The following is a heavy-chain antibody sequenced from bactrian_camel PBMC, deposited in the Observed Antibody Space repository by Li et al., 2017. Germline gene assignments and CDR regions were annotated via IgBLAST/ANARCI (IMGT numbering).Heavy chain of an antibody. CDR3: ATDIGSWFVPNY. V-gene: IGHV3S40*01. CDR2: ITTGGGIT. J-gene: IGHJ4*01. D-gene: IGHD6*01. Sequence: DVQLVESGGGLVQPGGSLRLSCAASGFTVTNYDLAWVRQAPGKGLEWVSTITTGGGITYYADSVKGRFTISRDNAKNTVYLQLNSLKTEDTAMYYCATDIGSWFVPNYWGQGTQVTVS. CDR1: GFTVTNYD.